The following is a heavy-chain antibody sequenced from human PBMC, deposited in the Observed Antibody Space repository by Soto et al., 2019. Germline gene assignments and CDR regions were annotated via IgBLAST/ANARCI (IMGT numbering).Heavy chain of an antibody. CDR1: GYTFTGYY. J-gene: IGHJ4*02. Sequence: ASVKVSCKASGYTFTGYYMHWVLQAPGQGLEWMGWINPNSGGTNYAQKFQGRVTMTRDTSISTAYMELSRLRSDDTAVYYCARDFYYDSSGYHLPFDYRGQGTLVTVSS. CDR3: ARDFYYDSSGYHLPFDY. D-gene: IGHD3-22*01. CDR2: INPNSGGT. V-gene: IGHV1-2*02.